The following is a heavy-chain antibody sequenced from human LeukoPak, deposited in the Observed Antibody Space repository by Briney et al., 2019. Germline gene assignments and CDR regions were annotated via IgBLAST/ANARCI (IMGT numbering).Heavy chain of an antibody. CDR3: ARHIGVSSGYFDY. J-gene: IGHJ4*02. CDR1: GGSISSSSYY. D-gene: IGHD3-22*01. CDR2: IYYSGST. V-gene: IGHV4-39*01. Sequence: MSSETLSLTCTVSGGSISSSSYYWGWIRQPPGKGLEWIGSIYYSGSTYYNPSLKCRVTISVDTSKNQFSLKLSSVTAADTAVYYCARHIGVSSGYFDYWGQGTLVTVSS.